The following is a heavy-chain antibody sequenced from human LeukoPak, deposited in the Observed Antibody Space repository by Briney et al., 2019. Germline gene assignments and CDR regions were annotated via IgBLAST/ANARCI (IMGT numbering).Heavy chain of an antibody. V-gene: IGHV4-59*01. CDR1: GGSFSSSY. CDR3: ARATAYYCIDQ. J-gene: IGHJ4*02. Sequence: SETLSLTCTVFGGSFSSSYWSWIRQPPGKGLEWIGYIYYSGSTNYNPSLKSRVTISVDTSKNQFSLKLSSVTAADTAVYYCARATAYYCIDQWGQGTLVTVSS. CDR2: IYYSGST. D-gene: IGHD2-21*01.